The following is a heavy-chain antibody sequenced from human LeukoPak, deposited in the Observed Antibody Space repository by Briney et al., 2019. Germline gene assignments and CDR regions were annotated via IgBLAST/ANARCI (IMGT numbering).Heavy chain of an antibody. D-gene: IGHD5-18*01. J-gene: IGHJ4*02. Sequence: GGSLRLSCAASGFTFSDSYMTWIRQAPGKGLEWVSYISNSGSSIYYADSVKGRFTTSRDNAKSSLYLQMNSLRAEDTAVYYCARNKKGDRYTYGHDYWGQGTLVTVSS. CDR3: ARNKKGDRYTYGHDY. V-gene: IGHV3-11*04. CDR2: ISNSGSSI. CDR1: GFTFSDSY.